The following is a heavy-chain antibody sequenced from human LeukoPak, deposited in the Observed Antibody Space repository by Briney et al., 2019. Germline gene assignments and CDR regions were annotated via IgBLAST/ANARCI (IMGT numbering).Heavy chain of an antibody. V-gene: IGHV3-21*01. CDR3: ARRAAAGRDAFDI. CDR1: GFTFSSYS. J-gene: IGHJ3*02. Sequence: GSLRLSCAASGFTFSSYSMNWVRQAPGKGLEWVSSISSSSSYIYYADSVKGRFTISRDNAKNSLYLQMNSLRAEDTAVYYCARRAAAGRDAFDIWGQGTMVTVSS. D-gene: IGHD6-13*01. CDR2: ISSSSSYI.